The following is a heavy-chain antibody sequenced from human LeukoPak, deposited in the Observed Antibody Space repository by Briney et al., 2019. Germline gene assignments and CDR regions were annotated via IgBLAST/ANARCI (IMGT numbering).Heavy chain of an antibody. CDR3: TSEYSSSPAY. CDR2: IYYNGNS. V-gene: IGHV4-39*02. Sequence: SETLSLTCTVSGGSTTNPTYHWGWVRQPPGTGLEWIGSIYYNGNSYYNLDLKSRLTLSIDTSNNQFSLKLESVTAADTAVYYCTSEYSSSPAYWGQGTLVTVSS. D-gene: IGHD6-6*01. J-gene: IGHJ4*02. CDR1: GGSTTNPTYH.